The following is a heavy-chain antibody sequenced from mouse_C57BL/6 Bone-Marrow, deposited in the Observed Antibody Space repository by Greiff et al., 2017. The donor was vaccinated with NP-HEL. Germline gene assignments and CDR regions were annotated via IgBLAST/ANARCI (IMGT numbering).Heavy chain of an antibody. CDR3: TRGGGRYYAMDY. V-gene: IGHV1-15*01. J-gene: IGHJ4*01. CDR1: GYTFTDYE. Sequence: VKLQESGAELVRPGASVTLSCKASGYTFTDYEMHWVKQTPVHGLEWIGAIDPETGGTAYNQKFKGKAILTADKSSSTAYMELRSLTSEDSAVYYCTRGGGRYYAMDYWGQGTSVTVSS. CDR2: IDPETGGT.